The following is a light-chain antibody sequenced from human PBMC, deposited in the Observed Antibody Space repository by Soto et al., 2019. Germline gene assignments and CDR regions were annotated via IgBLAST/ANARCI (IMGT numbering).Light chain of an antibody. CDR3: CSNAGSGSHV. V-gene: IGLV2-23*02. J-gene: IGLJ1*01. Sequence: QSALTQPAPVSGSPGQSITISCTGTSNDVGSYDLVSWYQQHPGKAPKLMIYEVSKRPSGVSNRFSGSKSGNTASLTISGLQAEDEADYYCCSNAGSGSHVFGTGTKLTVL. CDR1: SNDVGSYDL. CDR2: EVS.